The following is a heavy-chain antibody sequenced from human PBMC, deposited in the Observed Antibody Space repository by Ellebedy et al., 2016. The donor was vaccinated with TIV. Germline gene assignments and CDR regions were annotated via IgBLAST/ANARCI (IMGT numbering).Heavy chain of an antibody. CDR1: GYTFTTYG. D-gene: IGHD2-2*01. Sequence: AASVKVSCKASGYTFTTYGITWVRQAPGQGLEWMGWISAYNGDTNYAQKLQGRVTVTTDTSTSTAYMELRSLRSDDTAVYYCAKVSNEGGWFDPWGQGTLVTVSS. CDR2: ISAYNGDT. CDR3: AKVSNEGGWFDP. V-gene: IGHV1-18*01. J-gene: IGHJ5*02.